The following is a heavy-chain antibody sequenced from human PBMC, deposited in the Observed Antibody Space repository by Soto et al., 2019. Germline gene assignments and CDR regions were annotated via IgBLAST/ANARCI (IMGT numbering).Heavy chain of an antibody. CDR1: GGSISSYY. CDR2: IYYSGST. D-gene: IGHD4-17*01. J-gene: IGHJ4*02. V-gene: IGHV4-59*01. Sequence: QVQLQESGPGLVKPSETLSLTCTVSGGSISSYYWSWIRQPPGKGLEWIGYIYYSGSTNYNPSLESPVTTSVDTSKNQFPLKLSSVTAADTAVYYCARAYGDYVFDYWGQGTLVTVSS. CDR3: ARAYGDYVFDY.